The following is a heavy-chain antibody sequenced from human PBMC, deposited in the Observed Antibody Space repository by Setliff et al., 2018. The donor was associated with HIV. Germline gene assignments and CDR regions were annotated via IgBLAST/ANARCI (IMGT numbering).Heavy chain of an antibody. CDR2: ISYDGSNK. Sequence: LRLSCAASGFTFSSYAMHWVRQAPGKGLEWVAVISYDGSNKYYADSVKGRFTISRDNSKNALYLQMNSLRAEDTAIYYCARGGASSLPLDYWGHGTLVT. D-gene: IGHD6-13*01. CDR3: ARGGASSLPLDY. V-gene: IGHV3-30*07. J-gene: IGHJ4*01. CDR1: GFTFSSYA.